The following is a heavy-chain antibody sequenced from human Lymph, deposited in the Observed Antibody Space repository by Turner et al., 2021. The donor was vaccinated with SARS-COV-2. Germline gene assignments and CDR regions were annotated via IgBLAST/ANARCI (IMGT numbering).Heavy chain of an antibody. D-gene: IGHD3-22*01. CDR1: GFTFSSYT. Sequence: EVQLVESGGGMDKPGGSLRPSCDASGFTFSSYTMNWVRQAPGKGLEWVLSISSSSSYIYYADSVKGRFTISRDNAKNSLYLQMNSLRAEDTAVYYCARERYDSSGSESYYFDYWGQGTLVTVSS. J-gene: IGHJ4*02. V-gene: IGHV3-21*01. CDR2: ISSSSSYI. CDR3: ARERYDSSGSESYYFDY.